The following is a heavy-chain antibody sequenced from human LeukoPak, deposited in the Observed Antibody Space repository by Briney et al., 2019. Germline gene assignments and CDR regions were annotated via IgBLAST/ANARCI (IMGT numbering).Heavy chain of an antibody. J-gene: IGHJ4*02. V-gene: IGHV3-23*01. Sequence: PGGSLRLSCAASGFTLRSYAMSWVRQAPGKGLEWVSGISGSGDTTYYADSVKGRFTISRDNSKNTLYLQMNSLRAGDTAVYYCAKNPQIILHSRPFDYWGQGNLVTVSS. CDR2: ISGSGDTT. CDR1: GFTLRSYA. D-gene: IGHD1-26*01. CDR3: AKNPQIILHSRPFDY.